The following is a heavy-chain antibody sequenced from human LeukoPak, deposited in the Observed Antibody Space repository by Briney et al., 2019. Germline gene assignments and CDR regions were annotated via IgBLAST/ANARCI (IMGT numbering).Heavy chain of an antibody. CDR1: GFSFNSYW. CDR3: ARGTWNFDL. CDR2: IKQDGSEK. J-gene: IGHJ2*01. Sequence: GVSLRLSCAASGFSFNSYWMSWVRQAPGKGLEWVANIKQDGSEKYYVDSVKGRFTISRDNAKSALYLQMNSLRAEDTALYYCARGTWNFDLWGRGTLLSVSS. V-gene: IGHV3-7*04.